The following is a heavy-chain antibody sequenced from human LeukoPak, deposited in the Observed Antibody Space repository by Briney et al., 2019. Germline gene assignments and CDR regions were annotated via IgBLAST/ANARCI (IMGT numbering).Heavy chain of an antibody. CDR1: GLTFSGSA. CDR3: TSSVIENIAGDYYYYGMDI. V-gene: IGHV3-73*01. Sequence: PGGSLRLSCAASGLTFSGSAMHWVRQASGEGLEWVGRIRSKANSYATAYAASVKGRFTISRDDSKNTAYLQMNSLKTEDTAVYYCTSSVIENIAGDYYYYGMDIWGQGTTVTVSS. D-gene: IGHD6-13*01. J-gene: IGHJ6*02. CDR2: IRSKANSYAT.